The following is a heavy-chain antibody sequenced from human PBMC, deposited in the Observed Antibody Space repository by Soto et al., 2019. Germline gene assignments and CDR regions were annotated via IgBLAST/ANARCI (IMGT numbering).Heavy chain of an antibody. D-gene: IGHD3-3*01. V-gene: IGHV3-7*01. J-gene: IGHJ4*02. CDR1: GFTFSSHW. Sequence: PGGSLRLSCETSGFTFSSHWMNWVRQAPGKGLEWVANIKQDGTEEYYVDSVKGRYTISRDNAQNSLYLQMNSLRAEDTAVYYCARGKYYDFWIAYYKFFPFDYWGRGPWSPSPQ. CDR3: ARGKYYDFWIAYYKFFPFDY. CDR2: IKQDGTEE.